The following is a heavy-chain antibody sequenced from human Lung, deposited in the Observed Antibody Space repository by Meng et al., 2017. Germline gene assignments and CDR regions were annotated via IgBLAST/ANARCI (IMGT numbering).Heavy chain of an antibody. Sequence: GGSLRLSCEVSGFTVSTNYMTWVRQAPGKGLAWVSVIYRGGSIHYADSVKGRFTISGDDSKNTLYLQLNRLRADDTALYFCASSGPYSNFDFWGQGTLVTVSS. CDR1: GFTVSTNY. CDR3: ASSGPYSNFDF. V-gene: IGHV3-53*01. CDR2: IYRGGSI. J-gene: IGHJ4*02. D-gene: IGHD2-15*01.